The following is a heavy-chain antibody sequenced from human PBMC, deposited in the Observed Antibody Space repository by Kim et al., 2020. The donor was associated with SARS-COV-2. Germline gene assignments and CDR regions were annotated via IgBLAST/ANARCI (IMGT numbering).Heavy chain of an antibody. Sequence: GGSLRLSCAASGFTFSSYAMHWVRQAPGKGLEWVAVISYDGSNKYYADSVKDRFTISRDNSKNTLYLQMNSLRAEDTAVYYCARDGAFLGWLFPPGTSLDYWGQGTLVTVSS. CDR1: GFTFSSYA. CDR2: ISYDGSNK. D-gene: IGHD3-3*02. V-gene: IGHV3-30*04. J-gene: IGHJ4*02. CDR3: ARDGAFLGWLFPPGTSLDY.